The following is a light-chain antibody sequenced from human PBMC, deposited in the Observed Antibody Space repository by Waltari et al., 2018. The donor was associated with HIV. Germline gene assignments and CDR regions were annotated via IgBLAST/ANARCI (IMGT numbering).Light chain of an antibody. CDR3: QAWDTSAYVL. Sequence: SYELTQPPSVSVSPGQTATISCSGDKLGSKFVSWYKQRPGQPPAVVIFQDGSGPSGISERISGSNSGNAATLTIRGTQAIDEADYYCQAWDTSAYVLFGGGTKLPVL. CDR1: KLGSKF. CDR2: QDG. V-gene: IGLV3-1*01. J-gene: IGLJ2*01.